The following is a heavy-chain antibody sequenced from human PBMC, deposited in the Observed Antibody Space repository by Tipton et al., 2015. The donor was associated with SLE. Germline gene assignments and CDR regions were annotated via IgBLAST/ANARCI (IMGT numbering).Heavy chain of an antibody. V-gene: IGHV1-2*02. CDR1: GYTFTGYY. D-gene: IGHD2-2*01. Sequence: QSGPEVKKPGASVKVSCKASGYTFTGYYMHWVRQAPGQGLEWMGWINPNSGGTNYAQKFQGRVTMIRDTSISTAYMELSRLRSDDTAVYYCARAYCSSTSCSDRGYFQHWGQGTLVTVSS. CDR2: INPNSGGT. CDR3: ARAYCSSTSCSDRGYFQH. J-gene: IGHJ1*01.